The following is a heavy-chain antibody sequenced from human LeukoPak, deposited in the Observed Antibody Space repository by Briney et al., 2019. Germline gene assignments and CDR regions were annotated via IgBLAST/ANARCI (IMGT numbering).Heavy chain of an antibody. J-gene: IGHJ5*02. CDR2: IWYDGSNK. CDR1: GFTFSSYG. V-gene: IGHV3-33*01. D-gene: IGHD3-22*01. Sequence: PGGSLRLSCAASGFTFSSYGMHWVRQAPGKGLEWVAVIWYDGSNKYYADSVKGRFTISRDNSKNTLYLQMNSLRAEDTVVYYCAREPYYYDSSGPWGFDPWGQGTLVTVSS. CDR3: AREPYYYDSSGPWGFDP.